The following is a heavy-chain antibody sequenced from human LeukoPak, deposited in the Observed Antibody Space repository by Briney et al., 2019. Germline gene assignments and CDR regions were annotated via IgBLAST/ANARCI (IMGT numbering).Heavy chain of an antibody. CDR2: IYYDGNQK. V-gene: IGHV3-33*08. Sequence: GGSLRLSCAASGFTFDDYTMHWVRQAPGEGLEWVAVIYYDGNQKYYGDSVKGRFTVSRDVSENMLYLQMSSLRADDTAVYYCARGGVATAWGAFDVWGQGTMVTVSS. D-gene: IGHD4-23*01. CDR1: GFTFDDYT. J-gene: IGHJ3*01. CDR3: ARGGVATAWGAFDV.